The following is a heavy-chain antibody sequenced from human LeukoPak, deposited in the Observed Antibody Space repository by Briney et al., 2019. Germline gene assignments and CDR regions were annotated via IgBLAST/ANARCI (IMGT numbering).Heavy chain of an antibody. CDR2: ISSSSSYI. D-gene: IGHD2-2*01. CDR1: GFTFDDYG. CDR3: ARGAADIVVVPAAD. Sequence: GGSLRLSCAASGFTFDDYGMSWVRQAPGKGLEWVSSISSSSSYIYYADSVKGRFTISRDNAKNSLYLQMNSLRAEDTAVYYCARGAADIVVVPAADWGQGTLVTVSS. J-gene: IGHJ4*02. V-gene: IGHV3-21*01.